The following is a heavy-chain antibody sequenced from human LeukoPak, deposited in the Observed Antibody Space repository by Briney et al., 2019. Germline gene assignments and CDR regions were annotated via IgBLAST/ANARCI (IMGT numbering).Heavy chain of an antibody. D-gene: IGHD2/OR15-2a*01. CDR1: GNYW. CDR2: INCDGSWT. CDR3: VSFYETY. Sequence: GGSLRLSCAASGNYWMHWVRQAPGKGLVWVSHINCDGSWTSYADSVKSRFTISKDNAKNTVYLQMNSLRAEDTAVYYCVSFYETYWGRGTLVTVSS. J-gene: IGHJ4*02. V-gene: IGHV3-74*01.